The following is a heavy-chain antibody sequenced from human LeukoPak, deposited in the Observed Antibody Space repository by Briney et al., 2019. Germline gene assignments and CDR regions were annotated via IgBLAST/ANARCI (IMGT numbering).Heavy chain of an antibody. V-gene: IGHV1-24*01. J-gene: IGHJ4*02. CDR1: GYTLTELS. CDR2: FDPEDGET. Sequence: ASVKVSCKVSGYTLTELSMHWVRQAPGKGLEWMGGFDPEDGETIYAQEFQGRVTMTEDTSTDTAYMELSSLRSEDTAVYYCHGGPSKMVRERAFDYWGQGTLVTASS. CDR3: HGGPSKMVRERAFDY. D-gene: IGHD3-10*01.